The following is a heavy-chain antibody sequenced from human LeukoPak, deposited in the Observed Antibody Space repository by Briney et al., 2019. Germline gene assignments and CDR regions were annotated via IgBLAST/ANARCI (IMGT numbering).Heavy chain of an antibody. D-gene: IGHD3-22*01. J-gene: IGHJ4*02. CDR3: ARASYSYDINGWVPFDY. CDR1: GNSISSGDNY. CDR2: IYTSGST. V-gene: IGHV4-61*02. Sequence: SETLSLTCTVSGNSISSGDNYWSWIRQPAGKGLEWLGRIYTSGSTNYNPSLKSRVTISGDTSRNQFSLRLSSVTAADTAVYYCARASYSYDINGWVPFDYWGQGTLVTVSS.